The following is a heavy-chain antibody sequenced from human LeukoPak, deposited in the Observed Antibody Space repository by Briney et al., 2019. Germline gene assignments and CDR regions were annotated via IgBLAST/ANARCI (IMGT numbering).Heavy chain of an antibody. V-gene: IGHV3-30*04. CDR1: GFTFSSYA. D-gene: IGHD1-7*01. Sequence: GGSLRLSCAASGFTFSSYAMHWVRQAPGKGLEWVAFISYDGSNKYYADSVKGRFTISRDNSKNTLYLQMNSLRTEDTAVYYCAKNRVVFNWNYAYYFDDWGQGTLVTVSS. CDR3: AKNRVVFNWNYAYYFDD. CDR2: ISYDGSNK. J-gene: IGHJ4*02.